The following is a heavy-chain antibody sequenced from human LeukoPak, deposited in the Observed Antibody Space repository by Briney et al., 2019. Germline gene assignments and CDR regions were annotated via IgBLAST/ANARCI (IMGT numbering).Heavy chain of an antibody. Sequence: GGSLRLSCAASGFTFSSYWMHWVRQAPGKGLVWVSRINSDGSSTSYADSVKGRFTISRDNAKDTLYLQMNSLRAEDTAVYYCARDFSDSGSGYSYVRYWGQGTLVTVSS. CDR1: GFTFSSYW. CDR3: ARDFSDSGSGYSYVRY. J-gene: IGHJ4*02. CDR2: INSDGSST. D-gene: IGHD5-18*01. V-gene: IGHV3-74*01.